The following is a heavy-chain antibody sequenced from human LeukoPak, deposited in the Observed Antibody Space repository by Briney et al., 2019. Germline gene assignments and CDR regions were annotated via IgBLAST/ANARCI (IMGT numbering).Heavy chain of an antibody. D-gene: IGHD3-22*01. Sequence: SETLSLTCAVYGESFSGYFWNWIRQPPGKGLEWIGEINHSGSTSNHNPSLKSRVTMSVDTSKNQFSLKLSSVTAADTAVYYCARGPVLVVVSPFFDYWGQGTLVTVSS. CDR1: GESFSGYF. CDR3: ARGPVLVVVSPFFDY. V-gene: IGHV4-34*01. CDR2: INHSGSTS. J-gene: IGHJ4*02.